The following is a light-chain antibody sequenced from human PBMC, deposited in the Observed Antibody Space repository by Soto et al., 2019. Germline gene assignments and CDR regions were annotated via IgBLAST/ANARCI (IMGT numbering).Light chain of an antibody. Sequence: QSALTQPASVSGSPGQSITISCTGTSSDVGGYTYVSWYQQHPGKAPKLMIYEVSNRPSGISNRFSGSKPGNTASLTISGLQAEDEAHYYCSSYTSSITLVFGTGTKVTVL. CDR2: EVS. V-gene: IGLV2-14*01. CDR1: SSDVGGYTY. J-gene: IGLJ1*01. CDR3: SSYTSSITLV.